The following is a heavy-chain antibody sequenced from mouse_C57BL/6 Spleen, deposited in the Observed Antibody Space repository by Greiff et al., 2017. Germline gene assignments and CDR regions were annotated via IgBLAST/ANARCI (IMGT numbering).Heavy chain of an antibody. J-gene: IGHJ2*01. CDR2: FYPGDGGT. V-gene: IGHV1-82*01. D-gene: IGHD2-4*01. Sequence: QVQLQQSGPELVKPGASVKISCKASGYAFSSSWMNWVKQRPGKGLEWIGRFYPGDGGTNYNGKFKGKATLTADKASSTAYMQLSSLTSEDSAVYFCARWIYDYGGYWGQGTTLTVSS. CDR1: GYAFSSSW. CDR3: ARWIYDYGGY.